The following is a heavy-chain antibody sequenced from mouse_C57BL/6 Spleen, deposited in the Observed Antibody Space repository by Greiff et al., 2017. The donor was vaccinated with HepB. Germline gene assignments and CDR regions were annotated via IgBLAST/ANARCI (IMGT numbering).Heavy chain of an antibody. D-gene: IGHD2-4*01. CDR1: GYAFSSSW. CDR2: IYPGDGDT. V-gene: IGHV1-82*01. J-gene: IGHJ1*03. CDR3: ASLIYYDYESRYFDV. Sequence: VQLQQSGPELVKPGASVKISCKASGYAFSSSWMNWVKQRPGKGLEWIGRIYPGDGDTNYNEKFKGKATLTADRSSSTAYMQLSSLTSEDSAVYFYASLIYYDYESRYFDVWGTGTTVTVSS.